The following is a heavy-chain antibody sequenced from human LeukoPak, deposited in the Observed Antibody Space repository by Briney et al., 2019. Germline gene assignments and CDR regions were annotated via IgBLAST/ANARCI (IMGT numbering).Heavy chain of an antibody. V-gene: IGHV3-33*01. CDR2: ILYDGSHK. Sequence: STILYDGSHKYYADSVNGRFTISIDNSKNTLYVQMNSLRADDTAVYYCARLVGARGGYFDYWGQGTLVTVSS. CDR3: ARLVGARGGYFDY. D-gene: IGHD1-26*01. J-gene: IGHJ4*02.